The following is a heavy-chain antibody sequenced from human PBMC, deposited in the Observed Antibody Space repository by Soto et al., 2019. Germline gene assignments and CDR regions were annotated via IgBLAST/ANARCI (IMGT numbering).Heavy chain of an antibody. V-gene: IGHV4-31*03. J-gene: IGHJ4*02. D-gene: IGHD3-10*01. CDR1: GGSISSGGYY. CDR3: AREYSHYYGSGSYYKGPSYYFDY. Sequence: PSETLSLTCTVSGGSISSGGYYWSWIRQHPGKGLEWIGYIYYSGSTYYNPSLKSRVTISVDTSKNQFSLKLSSVTAADTAVYYCAREYSHYYGSGSYYKGPSYYFDYWGQGTLVTVSS. CDR2: IYYSGST.